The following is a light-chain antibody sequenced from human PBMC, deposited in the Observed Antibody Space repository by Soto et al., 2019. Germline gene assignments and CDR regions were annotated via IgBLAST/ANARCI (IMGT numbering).Light chain of an antibody. J-gene: IGKJ5*01. V-gene: IGKV3-11*01. CDR3: QQRMNWPLT. CDR1: QTVSSY. CDR2: DAS. Sequence: EIVMTQSPGTLSVSPGEGVTLSCRASQTVSSYLLWYQQKPGQAPRLLIYDASNRAAGTPARFSGSGSETDFTLTISSLEPEDFAVYYCQQRMNWPLTFGQGTRLEIK.